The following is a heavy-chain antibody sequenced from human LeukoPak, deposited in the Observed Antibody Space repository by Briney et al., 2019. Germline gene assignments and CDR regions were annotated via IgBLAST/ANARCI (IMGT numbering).Heavy chain of an antibody. D-gene: IGHD2-2*01. Sequence: ASVKVSCKASGYTFTSYYMHWVRQAPGQGLEWMGIINPSGGSTSYAQKFQGRVTMTRDTSTSTVYMELSSLRSEDTAVYYGARGAILGVVPAAISWFDPWGQGTLVTVSS. J-gene: IGHJ5*02. CDR3: ARGAILGVVPAAISWFDP. V-gene: IGHV1-46*01. CDR2: INPSGGST. CDR1: GYTFTSYY.